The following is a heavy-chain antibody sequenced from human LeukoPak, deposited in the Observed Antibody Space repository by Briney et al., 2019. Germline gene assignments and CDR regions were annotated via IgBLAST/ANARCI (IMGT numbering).Heavy chain of an antibody. CDR2: INPSGGRT. CDR1: GYTFTRYY. J-gene: IGHJ6*02. D-gene: IGHD6-13*01. CDR3: ARDLAIAAAPYGMDV. V-gene: IGHV1-46*01. Sequence: ASVKVSCKASGYTFTRYYLHWVRQAPGQGLEWMGMINPSGGRTNNAQQFQGRVTMTRDTSTSTVYMQLSSLRSEDTAVYYCARDLAIAAAPYGMDVWGQGTTVTVSS.